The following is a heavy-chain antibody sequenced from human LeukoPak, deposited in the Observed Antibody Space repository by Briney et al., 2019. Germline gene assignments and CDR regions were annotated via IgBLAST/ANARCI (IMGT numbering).Heavy chain of an antibody. CDR2: VNPKNGDT. Sequence: ASVKVSCKASGYSFSDYHINWVRQASGQGPEWMGWVNPKNGDTDYAKAFQGRITMTRDTSIRTAYMELHRLRSDDTAMYYCARGEYSNGYPYRLDFWGQGTLLTVSS. V-gene: IGHV1-2*02. J-gene: IGHJ4*02. D-gene: IGHD3-16*01. CDR3: ARGEYSNGYPYRLDF. CDR1: GYSFSDYH.